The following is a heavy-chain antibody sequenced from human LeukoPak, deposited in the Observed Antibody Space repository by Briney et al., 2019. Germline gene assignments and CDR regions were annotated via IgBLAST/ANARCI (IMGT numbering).Heavy chain of an antibody. D-gene: IGHD1-26*01. V-gene: IGHV4-61*02. Sequence: PSQTLSLTCTVSGGSISRGSYYWSSIRQPAGKGLEWIGRIYASGSTNYNPSVKSRVTILVDTSKNQFSLKLNSVTAADTAVYYCARGAVGAAYDYWGQGTLVTVSS. CDR2: IYASGST. CDR1: GGSISRGSYY. J-gene: IGHJ4*02. CDR3: ARGAVGAAYDY.